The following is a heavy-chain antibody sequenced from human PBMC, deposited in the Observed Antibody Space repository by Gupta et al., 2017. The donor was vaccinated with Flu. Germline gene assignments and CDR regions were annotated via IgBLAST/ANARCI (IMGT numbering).Heavy chain of an antibody. CDR3: ARDRAYNCFDY. CDR2: INEDGSTK. V-gene: IGHV3-7*01. D-gene: IGHD4-4*01. J-gene: IGHJ4*02. CDR1: GFTFSRSW. Sequence: VQLVESGGGLVQPGGSLRLSCAASGFTFSRSWMTWVRQAPGKGLEWVANINEDGSTKNYVDSVEGRFTISRGNAEKSLFLQMDSLRAEDTAVYYCARDRAYNCFDYWGQGTLVTVSS.